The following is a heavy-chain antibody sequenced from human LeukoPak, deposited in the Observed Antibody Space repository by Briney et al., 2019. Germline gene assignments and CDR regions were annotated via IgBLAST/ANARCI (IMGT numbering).Heavy chain of an antibody. CDR2: IYYTGGT. CDR3: ARGQLGSGMDDP. CDR1: GGSIRNYH. V-gene: IGHV4-59*01. J-gene: IGHJ5*02. D-gene: IGHD3-10*01. Sequence: SETLSLTCTVAGGSIRNYHWSWIRQPPGKGLEWLGYIYYTGGTNYNPSLKSRVTISVDTSKNQFSLKLTSVTAADTAVYYCARGQLGSGMDDPWGQGTLVTVSS.